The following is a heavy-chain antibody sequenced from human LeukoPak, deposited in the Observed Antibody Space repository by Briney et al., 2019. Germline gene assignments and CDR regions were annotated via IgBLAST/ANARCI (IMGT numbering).Heavy chain of an antibody. CDR1: GGTFSSYA. V-gene: IGHV1-69*05. CDR3: ARVFFDYGDYSQRGRYYYMDV. J-gene: IGHJ6*03. D-gene: IGHD4-17*01. CDR2: IIPIFGTA. Sequence: SVKVSCTASGGTFSSYAISWVRQAPGQGLEWMGGIIPIFGTANYAQKFQGRVTITTDESTSTAYMELSSLRSEDTAVYYCARVFFDYGDYSQRGRYYYMDVWGKGTTVTVSS.